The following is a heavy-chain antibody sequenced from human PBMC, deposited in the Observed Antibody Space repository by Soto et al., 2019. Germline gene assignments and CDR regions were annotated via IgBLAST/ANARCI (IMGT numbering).Heavy chain of an antibody. CDR3: VRQGIDYLHGLVDV. CDR1: SGPDRSHN. V-gene: IGHV4-59*08. Sequence: QVQLQQSGPRLVKPSETLSLTCTVSSGPDRSHNWGWIRQPPGRGLEWIGYVYYTGDTAYNPSLRGRVTISPDTSTHDISLPLNSVTAAATAVYYCVRQGIDYLHGLVDVWGQGTTVSVSS. CDR2: VYYTGDT. D-gene: IGHD4-17*01. J-gene: IGHJ6*02.